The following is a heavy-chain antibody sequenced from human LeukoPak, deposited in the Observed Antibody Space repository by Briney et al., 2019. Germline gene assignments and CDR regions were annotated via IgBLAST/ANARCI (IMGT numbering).Heavy chain of an antibody. D-gene: IGHD6-13*01. CDR3: ARARSRVIAAAQ. Sequence: SETLSLTCTVSGGSISSYYWSWIRQPPGKGLEWIGYIYYSGSTNYNPSLKSRVTISVDTSKNQFSLKLSSVTAADTAVYYCARARSRVIAAAQRGQGTLVTVSS. V-gene: IGHV4-59*08. J-gene: IGHJ4*02. CDR1: GGSISSYY. CDR2: IYYSGST.